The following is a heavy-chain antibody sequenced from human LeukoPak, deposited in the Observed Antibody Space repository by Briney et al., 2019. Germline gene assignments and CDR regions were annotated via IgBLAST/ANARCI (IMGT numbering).Heavy chain of an antibody. J-gene: IGHJ4*02. V-gene: IGHV1-18*01. Sequence: GASVKVSCKGSDYTFTSYGISWVRQAPGQGLEWMGWISAYNGNTNYAQKFQGRVTMSTDTSTSTAYMELRSLRSDDTAVYYCARDTYYHDSSGFFDYWGQGTLVTVSS. CDR3: ARDTYYHDSSGFFDY. CDR1: DYTFTSYG. CDR2: ISAYNGNT. D-gene: IGHD3-22*01.